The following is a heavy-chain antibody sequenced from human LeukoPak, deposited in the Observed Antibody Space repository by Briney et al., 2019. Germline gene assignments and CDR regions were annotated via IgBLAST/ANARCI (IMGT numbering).Heavy chain of an antibody. D-gene: IGHD2-15*01. V-gene: IGHV3-30*18. CDR3: AKRQWWGMDV. CDR1: GFTFSSYG. Sequence: GGSLRPSCAASGFTFSSYGMHWVRQAPGKGLEWVAVISYDGSNKYYADSVKGRFTISRDNSKNTLYLQMNSLRAEDTAVYYCAKRQWWGMDVWGQGTTVTVSS. CDR2: ISYDGSNK. J-gene: IGHJ6*02.